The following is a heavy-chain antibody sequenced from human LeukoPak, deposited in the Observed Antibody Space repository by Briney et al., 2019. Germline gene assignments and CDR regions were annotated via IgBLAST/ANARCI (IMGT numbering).Heavy chain of an antibody. CDR1: GGTFSSYA. CDR3: ASVDYDMDWFDP. D-gene: IGHD3-9*01. CDR2: ISAYNGNT. Sequence: GASVKVSCKASGGTFSSYAISWVRQAPAQGLEWMGWISAYNGNTKYAQKLQGRVTVTTDTSTSTAYVEVRSLRSDDTSVYYCASVDYDMDWFDPWGQGALGTVSS. J-gene: IGHJ5*02. V-gene: IGHV1-18*01.